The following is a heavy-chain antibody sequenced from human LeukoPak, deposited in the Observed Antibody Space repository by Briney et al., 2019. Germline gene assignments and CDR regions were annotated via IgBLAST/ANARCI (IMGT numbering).Heavy chain of an antibody. V-gene: IGHV3-33*01. CDR3: ARDQGYTYVDS. CDR1: GFTFNSYG. J-gene: IGHJ4*02. Sequence: PGRSLRLSCAASGFTFNSYGMHWVRQAPGKGLEWVAVIWYDGSSKYYADSVKGRFTISRDNSKNTLYLQMNSLRAEGTAVYYCARDQGYTYVDSWGQGTLVTVSS. D-gene: IGHD5-18*01. CDR2: IWYDGSSK.